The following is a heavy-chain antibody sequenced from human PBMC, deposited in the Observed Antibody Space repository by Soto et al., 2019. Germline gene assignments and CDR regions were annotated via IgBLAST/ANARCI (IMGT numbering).Heavy chain of an antibody. CDR1: GGSLINYY. CDR3: ARDHPHSYGVYYFDY. J-gene: IGHJ4*01. D-gene: IGHD5-18*01. Sequence: SETLSLTCTVSGGSLINYYWNWIRQSPEKGLEWNGYIYSSGRTHYNPSLQNRVTISIDTSKNQVSLKVNSVTAADTAVYYCARDHPHSYGVYYFDYWGHGTPVTVS. V-gene: IGHV4-59*01. CDR2: IYSSGRT.